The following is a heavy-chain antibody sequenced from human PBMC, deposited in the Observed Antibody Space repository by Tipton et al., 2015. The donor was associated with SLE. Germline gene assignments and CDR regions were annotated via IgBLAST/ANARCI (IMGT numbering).Heavy chain of an antibody. V-gene: IGHV3-13*01. Sequence: SLRLSCAASGFTFSSYDMHWVRQVTGKGMEWVSAIGTAGDTYYPGSVKGRFTISRDNSKNTLYLQMNSLGVGDTAVYYCARDRRTTVVTRALDYWGQGTLVTVSS. CDR3: ARDRRTTVVTRALDY. CDR2: IGTAGDT. CDR1: GFTFSSYD. D-gene: IGHD4-23*01. J-gene: IGHJ4*02.